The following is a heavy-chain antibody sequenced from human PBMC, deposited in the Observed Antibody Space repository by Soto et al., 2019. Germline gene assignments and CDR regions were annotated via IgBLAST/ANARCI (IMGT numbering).Heavy chain of an antibody. V-gene: IGHV4-61*01. CDR2: IYYTGST. Sequence: QVQLQESGPGLVKPSETLSLTCTVSGGSVSSGTYYWSWIRQPPGKGLEWIGYIYYTGSTKYNPSLESRVTISLASSKNQFSLKLSSVTAADTAVYYCARSSDSSGYYYRLGYWGQGTLVTVSS. CDR3: ARSSDSSGYYYRLGY. D-gene: IGHD3-22*01. CDR1: GGSVSSGTYY. J-gene: IGHJ4*02.